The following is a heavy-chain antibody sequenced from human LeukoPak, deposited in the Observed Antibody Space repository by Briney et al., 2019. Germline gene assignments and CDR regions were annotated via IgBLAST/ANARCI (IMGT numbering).Heavy chain of an antibody. D-gene: IGHD6-13*01. V-gene: IGHV3-48*03. CDR2: ISSSGSTI. Sequence: GGSLRLPCAAPGFTFSSYEMNWVRQAPGKGLEWVSYISSSGSTIYYADSVKGRFTISRDNAKNSLYLQMDSLRAEDTAVYYCTRRAAALGAFDYWGQGTLVTVSS. CDR1: GFTFSSYE. CDR3: TRRAAALGAFDY. J-gene: IGHJ4*02.